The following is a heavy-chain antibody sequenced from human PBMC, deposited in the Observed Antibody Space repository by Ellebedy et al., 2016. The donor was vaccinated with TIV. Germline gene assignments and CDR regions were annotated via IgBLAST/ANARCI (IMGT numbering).Heavy chain of an antibody. CDR3: ARVPWTAVAD. CDR1: GFTFNNFW. CDR2: IKYDEIEK. J-gene: IGHJ4*02. Sequence: PGGSLRLSCAASGFTFNNFWMGWIRQGPGKGLEYVAHIKYDEIEKYHADSVKGRFTISRDNARNSLYLQMNSPRVDDTAVYYCARVPWTAVADWGQGTLVTVSS. D-gene: IGHD6-13*01. V-gene: IGHV3-7*02.